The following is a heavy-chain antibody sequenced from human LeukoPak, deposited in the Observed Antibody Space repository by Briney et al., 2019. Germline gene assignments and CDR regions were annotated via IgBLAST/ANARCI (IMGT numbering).Heavy chain of an antibody. J-gene: IGHJ4*02. V-gene: IGHV4-34*01. D-gene: IGHD1-26*01. CDR2: INHSGST. CDR1: GGSFSGYY. CDR3: ARCRVATILSGSYPFDY. Sequence: SETLSLTCAVYGGSFSGYYWSWIRQPPGKGLEWIGEINHSGSTNYNPSLKSRVTISVDTSKNQFSLKLSSVTAADTAVYYRARCRVATILSGSYPFDYWGQGTLVTVSS.